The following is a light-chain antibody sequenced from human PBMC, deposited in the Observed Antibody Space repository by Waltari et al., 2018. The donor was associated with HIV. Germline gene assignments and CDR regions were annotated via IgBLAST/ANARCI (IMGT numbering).Light chain of an antibody. CDR1: QSVLYSSNNKNY. Sequence: DIVMTQSPDSLAVSLGERATINCKSSQSVLYSSNNKNYLALYQQKPGQPPKLRSYWASTRESGVPDRFSGSGSGTDFTLTISSLQAEDVAVYYCQQYYSTPWTFGQGTKVEIK. CDR3: QQYYSTPWT. V-gene: IGKV4-1*01. CDR2: WAS. J-gene: IGKJ1*01.